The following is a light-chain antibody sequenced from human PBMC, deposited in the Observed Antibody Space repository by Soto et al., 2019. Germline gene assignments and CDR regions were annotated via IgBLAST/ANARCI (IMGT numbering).Light chain of an antibody. V-gene: IGKV1-5*03. Sequence: DIQMTQSPSDLSASVGDRVTITCRASQSISSWLAWYQQKPGKPPKLLIYKASSLEYGVPSRFSGSGSGTEFTLTISSLQPDDFATYYCQHYNSYPWTFGQGTKVELK. CDR3: QHYNSYPWT. CDR1: QSISSW. CDR2: KAS. J-gene: IGKJ1*01.